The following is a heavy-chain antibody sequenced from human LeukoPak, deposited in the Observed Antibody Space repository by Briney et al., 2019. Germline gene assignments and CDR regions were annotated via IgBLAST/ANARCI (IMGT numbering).Heavy chain of an antibody. Sequence: SETLSLTCTVSGGSISSGSYYWSWIRQPAGKGLEWIGRIYTSGSTNYNPSLKSLVTISVDTSKNQFSLNLSSVTAADTAVYYCARGASSSSAIGYYYYYMDGWGKRTTVTVSS. D-gene: IGHD6-6*01. CDR2: IYTSGST. J-gene: IGHJ6*03. V-gene: IGHV4-61*02. CDR3: ARGASSSSAIGYYYYYMDG. CDR1: GGSISSGSYY.